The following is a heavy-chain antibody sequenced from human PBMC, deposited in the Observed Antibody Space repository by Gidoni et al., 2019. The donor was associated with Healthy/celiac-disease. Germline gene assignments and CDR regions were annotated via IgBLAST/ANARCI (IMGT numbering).Heavy chain of an antibody. CDR1: GFPFSSYS. Sequence: EVQLVESGGGLVKPGGSLRLSCAASGFPFSSYSMNWVRQAPGKGLEWVSSISSSSSYIYYADSVKGRFTISRDNAKNSLYLQMNSLRAEDTAVYYCAMDYGDYAFGLGYYGMDVWGKGTTVTVSS. CDR2: ISSSSSYI. V-gene: IGHV3-21*01. D-gene: IGHD4-17*01. CDR3: AMDYGDYAFGLGYYGMDV. J-gene: IGHJ6*04.